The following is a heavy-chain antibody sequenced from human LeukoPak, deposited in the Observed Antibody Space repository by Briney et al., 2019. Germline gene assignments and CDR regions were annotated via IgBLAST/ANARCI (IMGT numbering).Heavy chain of an antibody. Sequence: GGSLRLSCAASGFTFDDYAMHWVRQTPGKGLEWVSGISWNSGAIGYADSVKGRFTISRDNAKNSLYLQMNSLRPEDMALYYCAKEEGGGKFYFDYWGQGTLVTVSS. D-gene: IGHD3-16*01. J-gene: IGHJ4*02. V-gene: IGHV3-9*03. CDR3: AKEEGGGKFYFDY. CDR1: GFTFDDYA. CDR2: ISWNSGAI.